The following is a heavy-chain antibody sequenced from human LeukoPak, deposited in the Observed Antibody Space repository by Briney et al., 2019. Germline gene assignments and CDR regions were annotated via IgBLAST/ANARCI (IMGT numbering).Heavy chain of an antibody. D-gene: IGHD3-3*01. CDR1: VGSISSYY. CDR3: ARDRGTITIFGVAPDAFDI. Sequence: TSETLSLTCTVSVGSISSYYWSWIRQPPGKGLEWIGYIYYSGSTNYNPSLKSRVTISVDTSKNQFSLKLSSVTAADTAVYYCARDRGTITIFGVAPDAFDIWGQGTMVTVSS. CDR2: IYYSGST. J-gene: IGHJ3*02. V-gene: IGHV4-59*01.